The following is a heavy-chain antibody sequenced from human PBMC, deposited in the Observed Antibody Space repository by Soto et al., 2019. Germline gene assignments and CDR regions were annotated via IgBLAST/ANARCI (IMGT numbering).Heavy chain of an antibody. D-gene: IGHD6-13*01. V-gene: IGHV3-21*01. CDR2: ISSSSSYI. CDR1: GFTLSCYS. CDR3: ASLYSAAGRSSDY. Sequence: GPLRLSSEASGFTLSCYSMYWVRQAPGKGLEWVSSISSSSSYIYYADSVKGRFTISRDNAKNSLYLQMNSLRAEDTAVYSWASLYSAAGRSSDYWGQGTLVTVSS. J-gene: IGHJ4*02.